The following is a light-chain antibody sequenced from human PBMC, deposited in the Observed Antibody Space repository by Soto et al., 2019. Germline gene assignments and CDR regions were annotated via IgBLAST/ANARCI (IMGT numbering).Light chain of an antibody. CDR3: QQYGSSSWT. Sequence: TVMTQSPATLSVSPGERATISCRSSQGLGTNLAWYQQRPGQAPRLLIYGASSRATGIPDRFSGSGSGTDFTLTISRLEPEDFAVYYCQQYGSSSWTFGQGTKVDI. V-gene: IGKV3-20*01. CDR2: GAS. CDR1: QGLGTN. J-gene: IGKJ1*01.